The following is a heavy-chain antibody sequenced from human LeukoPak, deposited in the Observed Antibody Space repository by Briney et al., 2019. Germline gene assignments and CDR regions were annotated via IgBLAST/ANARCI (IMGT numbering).Heavy chain of an antibody. V-gene: IGHV3-30*03. CDR3: ARDFGYCTSTTCPEDYFYFYMDV. J-gene: IGHJ6*03. CDR1: GFTFSSYG. D-gene: IGHD2-2*03. CDR2: ISYDGSNK. Sequence: GGSLRLSCAASGFTFSSYGMHWVRQAPGKGLEWVAVISYDGSNKYYADSVKGRFTISRDNAKNSLYLQMNSLRAEDTAVYYCARDFGYCTSTTCPEDYFYFYMDVWGKGTTVTVSS.